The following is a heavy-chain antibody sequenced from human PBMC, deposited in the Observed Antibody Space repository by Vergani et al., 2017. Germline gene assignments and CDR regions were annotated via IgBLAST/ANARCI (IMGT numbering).Heavy chain of an antibody. CDR3: ARARTGDDAFDI. CDR2: MNPNSGNT. V-gene: IGHV1-8*01. CDR1: GYTFTSYD. J-gene: IGHJ3*02. D-gene: IGHD3-16*01. Sequence: QVQVVQSGAEVKKSGASVKVSCKTSGYTFTSYDINWVRQATGQGLEWMGWMNPNSGNTGYAQKFQGRVTMTRNTSISTAYMELSSLRSEDTAVYYCARARTGDDAFDIWGQGTMVTVSS.